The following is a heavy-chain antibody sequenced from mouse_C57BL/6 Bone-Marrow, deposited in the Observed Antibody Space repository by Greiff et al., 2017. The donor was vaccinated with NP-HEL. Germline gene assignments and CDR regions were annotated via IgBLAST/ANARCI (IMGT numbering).Heavy chain of an antibody. J-gene: IGHJ4*01. Sequence: EVQLQQSGTVLARPGASVKMSCKTSGYTFTSYWMHWVKQRPGQGLEWIGAIYPGNSDTSYNQKFKGKAKLTAVTSASTAYMELSSLTNEDSAVYYCTPYGSSRVYAMDYWGQGTSVTVSS. V-gene: IGHV1-5*01. CDR2: IYPGNSDT. CDR3: TPYGSSRVYAMDY. D-gene: IGHD1-1*01. CDR1: GYTFTSYW.